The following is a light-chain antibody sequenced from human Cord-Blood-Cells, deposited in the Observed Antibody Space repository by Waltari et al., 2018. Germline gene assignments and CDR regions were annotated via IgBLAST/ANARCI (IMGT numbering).Light chain of an antibody. CDR3: QQSYSTAWT. J-gene: IGKJ1*01. V-gene: IGKV1-39*01. CDR1: QSISSY. Sequence: DIQMTQSPSSLSASVGDRVTITCRASQSISSYLNWYQQKPGKAPKLLIYAASSLQSGGPSRFRVSGSGTDFTLTISSLQPEDFATYYCQQSYSTAWTFGQGTKVEIK. CDR2: AAS.